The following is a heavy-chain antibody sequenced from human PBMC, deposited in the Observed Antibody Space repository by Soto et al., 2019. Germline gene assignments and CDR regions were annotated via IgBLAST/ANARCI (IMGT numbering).Heavy chain of an antibody. CDR1: GFTFSSYA. Sequence: PGGSLRLSCAASGFTFSSYAMSWVRQAPGKGLEWVSAISGSGGSTYYADSVKGRFTISRDNSKNTLYLQMNSLRAEDTAVYYCARHPIVVVVAATNWFDPWGQGTLVTVSS. J-gene: IGHJ5*02. CDR2: ISGSGGST. V-gene: IGHV3-23*01. D-gene: IGHD2-15*01. CDR3: ARHPIVVVVAATNWFDP.